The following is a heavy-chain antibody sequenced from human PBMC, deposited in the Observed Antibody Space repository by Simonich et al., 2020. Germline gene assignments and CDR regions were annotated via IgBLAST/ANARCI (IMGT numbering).Heavy chain of an antibody. D-gene: IGHD6-6*01. J-gene: IGHJ3*02. V-gene: IGHV3-7*01. CDR1: GFTFSSYW. Sequence: EVQLVESGGGLVQPGGSLRLSCAASGFTFSSYWVSWVRQAPGKGLEWVDKIKQDGSEKYYVDSVKGRFNISRDNAKNSLYLQMNSLRAEDTAVYYCAREGIAARDAFDIWGQGTMVTVSS. CDR3: AREGIAARDAFDI. CDR2: IKQDGSEK.